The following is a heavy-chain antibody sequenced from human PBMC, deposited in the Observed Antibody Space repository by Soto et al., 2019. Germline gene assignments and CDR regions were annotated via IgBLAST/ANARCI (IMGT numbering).Heavy chain of an antibody. D-gene: IGHD2-2*01. V-gene: IGHV3-7*03. CDR2: IKFDGSEK. CDR3: VKDGGYCSSSTCYAPRNHYFDS. CDR1: GFTFIDYW. Sequence: WGSLRLSCEASGFTFIDYWISCFRHSPLKWPEWVANIKFDGSEKQYVDSVRGRFTISRDNSRSSLSLQMNSLRAGDTAVYYCVKDGGYCSSSTCYAPRNHYFDSWGQGTLVTVSS. J-gene: IGHJ4*02.